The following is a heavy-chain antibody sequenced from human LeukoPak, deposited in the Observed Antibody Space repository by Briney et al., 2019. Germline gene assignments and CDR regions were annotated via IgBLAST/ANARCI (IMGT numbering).Heavy chain of an antibody. CDR1: GFTFSSYA. J-gene: IGHJ1*01. D-gene: IGHD2-21*02. CDR3: TSWGDTTAEYFQR. CDR2: INPDGRDT. Sequence: GGSLRLSCAASGFTFSSYAMNWVRQAPGKGLEWVAHINPDGRDTYYVDSVKGRFTISRDNAQNSMYLQMNSLRAEDTAVYYCTSWGDTTAEYFQRWGQGTLVTVSS. V-gene: IGHV3-7*01.